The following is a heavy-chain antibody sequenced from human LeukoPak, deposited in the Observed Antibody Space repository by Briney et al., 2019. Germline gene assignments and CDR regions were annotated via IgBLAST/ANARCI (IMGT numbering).Heavy chain of an antibody. CDR3: ARDNSIADRGWWFDP. CDR1: GGSISTYY. D-gene: IGHD4-23*01. J-gene: IGHJ5*02. V-gene: IGHV4-59*01. Sequence: SETLSLTCTVSGGSISTYYWSWIRQPPGKGLEWIGYIYYTGSTSYNPSLKSRVTMSLDASKNQFSLELNSVTPADTAVYYCARDNSIADRGWWFDPWGQGTLVTVSS. CDR2: IYYTGST.